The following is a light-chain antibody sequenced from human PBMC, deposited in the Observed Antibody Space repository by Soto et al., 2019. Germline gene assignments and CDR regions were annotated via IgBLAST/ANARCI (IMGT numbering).Light chain of an antibody. Sequence: QSVLTQSPSASASLGASVKLTCTLSSGHSSYDIAWHQQQPDKGPRFLMTVNSGGSHNKGDGIPDRFSGSSSGAERYLTISSLQSEDEADYYCQTWGTGYVVFGGGTMLTVL. J-gene: IGLJ2*01. CDR3: QTWGTGYVV. CDR1: SGHSSYD. CDR2: VNSGGSH. V-gene: IGLV4-69*01.